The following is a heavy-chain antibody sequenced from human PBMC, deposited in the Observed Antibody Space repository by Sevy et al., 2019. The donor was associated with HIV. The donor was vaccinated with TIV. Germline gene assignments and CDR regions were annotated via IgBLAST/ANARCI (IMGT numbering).Heavy chain of an antibody. CDR2: IKQDGSEK. CDR1: GFTFSSYW. J-gene: IGHJ3*02. CDR3: ARYFRRGAFDI. V-gene: IGHV3-7*01. Sequence: ESLKISCAASGFTFSSYWMSWVRQAPGKGLEWVANIKQDGSEKYYVDSVKGRFTISRDNAKNSLYLQMNSRRAEDTAVYYCARYFRRGAFDIWGQGTMVTVSS.